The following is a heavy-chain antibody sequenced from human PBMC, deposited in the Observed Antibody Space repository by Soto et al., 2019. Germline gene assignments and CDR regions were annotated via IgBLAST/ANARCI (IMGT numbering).Heavy chain of an antibody. CDR1: GFSFTNYG. CDR3: AKDYDYGDSLPFDY. D-gene: IGHD4-17*01. CDR2: IIGNGDTA. Sequence: EVQLLEAGGGLVQPGGSLRLSCAASGFSFTNYGMSWVRQAPGKGLEWLSAIIGNGDTAYYADSVRGRFTISRDNSKNTLYLQLDDLGAEDTAIYYCAKDYDYGDSLPFDYWRQGTLVTVSS. V-gene: IGHV3-23*01. J-gene: IGHJ4*02.